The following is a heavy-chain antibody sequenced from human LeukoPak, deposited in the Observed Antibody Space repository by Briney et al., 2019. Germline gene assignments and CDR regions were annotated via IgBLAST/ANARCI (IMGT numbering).Heavy chain of an antibody. CDR1: GFTFRSYG. CDR3: ARDHYGGNPILYYFDY. CDR2: IRYDGNNK. Sequence: PGGSLRLSCAASGFTFRSYGMHWVRQAPGKGLEWVTFIRYDGNNKYYADSVQGRFAISRDNSRNTLYLQMNSLRAEDTAVYYCARDHYGGNPILYYFDYWGQGTLVTVSS. V-gene: IGHV3-30*02. J-gene: IGHJ4*02. D-gene: IGHD4-23*01.